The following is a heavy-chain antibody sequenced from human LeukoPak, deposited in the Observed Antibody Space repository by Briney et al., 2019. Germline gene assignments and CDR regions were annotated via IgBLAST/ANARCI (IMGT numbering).Heavy chain of an antibody. Sequence: PGGSLRLSCAASRFTFSSYSMNWVRQAPGKGLEWVSSISSSSSYIYYADSVKGRFTISRDNAKNSLYLQMNSLRAEDTAVYYCARGIVVVPAAQRGEYYYYGMDVWGQGTTVTVSS. CDR3: ARGIVVVPAAQRGEYYYYGMDV. D-gene: IGHD2-2*01. CDR1: RFTFSSYS. CDR2: ISSSSSYI. J-gene: IGHJ6*02. V-gene: IGHV3-21*01.